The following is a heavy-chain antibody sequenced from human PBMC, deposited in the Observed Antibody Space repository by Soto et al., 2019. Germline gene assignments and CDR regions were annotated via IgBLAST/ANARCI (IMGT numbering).Heavy chain of an antibody. CDR1: GSAFTSYG. CDR3: ARVNVDTQRNNWFDP. Sequence: ASVKVAFKASGSAFTSYGIILVRQAHGQGLEWMGWISAYNGNTNYAQKLQGRVTMTTDTSTSTAYMELRSLRSDDTAVYYCARVNVDTQRNNWFDPWGQGTLVTVSS. CDR2: ISAYNGNT. V-gene: IGHV1-18*01. J-gene: IGHJ5*02. D-gene: IGHD5-18*01.